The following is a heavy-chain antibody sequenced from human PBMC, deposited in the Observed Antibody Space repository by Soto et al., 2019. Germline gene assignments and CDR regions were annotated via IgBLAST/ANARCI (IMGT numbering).Heavy chain of an antibody. CDR1: GGTFSKYS. CDR2: ITPFVDTS. D-gene: IGHD2-15*01. J-gene: IGHJ6*02. CDR3: ASTIFCNGGSCYSRHYYGMDV. V-gene: IGHV1-69*06. Sequence: QVRLVQSGAEVKKPGSSVKVSCKVSGGTFSKYSLSWVRQTPGQGLEWMGGITPFVDTSNYAQRFLGRVTITGEKSTNTAFLEVRGLKSEDTALYFCASTIFCNGGSCYSRHYYGMDVWGQGTTVTVSS.